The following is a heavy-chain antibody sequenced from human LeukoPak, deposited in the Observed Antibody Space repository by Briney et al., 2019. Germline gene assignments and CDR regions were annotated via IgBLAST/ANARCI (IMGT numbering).Heavy chain of an antibody. CDR2: INHSGST. V-gene: IGHV4-34*01. CDR3: AREGTYRYGYNEYHSYMDI. D-gene: IGHD5-18*01. CDR1: GASFSGYY. J-gene: IGHJ6*03. Sequence: SETLSLTCAVYGASFSGYYWSWIRQPPGKGLEWIGEINHSGSTNYNPSLKSRVTISVDTSKNQFSLKLSSVTAAETAVYYCAREGTYRYGYNEYHSYMDIWGKGTTVTVSS.